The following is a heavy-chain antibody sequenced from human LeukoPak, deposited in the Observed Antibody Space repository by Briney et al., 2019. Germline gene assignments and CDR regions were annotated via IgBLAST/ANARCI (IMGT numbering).Heavy chain of an antibody. V-gene: IGHV3-21*01. J-gene: IGHJ4*02. CDR3: VRGGYSSFDY. CDR1: GSPFRSFR. CDR2: ISSSSSYI. D-gene: IGHD3-10*01. Sequence: GGPLRSSGAAFGSPFRSFRMNWVRQAPGKGLEWVSSISSSSSYIYYADSVKGRFTISRDNAKNSLYLQMNSLRAEDTAVYYCVRGGYSSFDYWGQGTLVTVSS.